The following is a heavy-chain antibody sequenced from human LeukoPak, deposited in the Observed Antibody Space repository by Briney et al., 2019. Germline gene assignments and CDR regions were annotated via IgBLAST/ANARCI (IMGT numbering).Heavy chain of an antibody. J-gene: IGHJ4*02. D-gene: IGHD3-10*01. Sequence: GASVKVSCKASGATFSSYAISWVRQAPGQGLEWMGAIIPTFGTANYAQKFQGRVTITADESTSTAYMELSSLRSEDTAVYYCARAGHYYGSGSYLFDYWGQGTLVTVSS. CDR3: ARAGHYYGSGSYLFDY. V-gene: IGHV1-69*13. CDR1: GATFSSYA. CDR2: IIPTFGTA.